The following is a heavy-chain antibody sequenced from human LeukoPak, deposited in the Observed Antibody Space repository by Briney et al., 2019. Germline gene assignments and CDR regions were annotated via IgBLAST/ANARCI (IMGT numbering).Heavy chain of an antibody. CDR2: IRPDGREI. V-gene: IGHV3-7*03. J-gene: IGHJ4*02. CDR3: ARDLYCTNGVCFPTDY. CDR1: GFSFSRYW. Sequence: GESLRLSCAASGFSFSRYWMSWVRQAPVRGLEWVANIRPDGREIYYVDSVKGRFTISRDNANNAVYLHMNSLRAEDTALYYCARDLYCTNGVCFPTDYWGQGTLVTVSS. D-gene: IGHD2-8*01.